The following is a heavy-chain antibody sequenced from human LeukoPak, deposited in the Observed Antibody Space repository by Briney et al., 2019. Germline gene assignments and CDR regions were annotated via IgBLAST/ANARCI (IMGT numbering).Heavy chain of an antibody. CDR3: ARVTYYYDSSGYYYLDY. J-gene: IGHJ4*02. CDR2: ISSSGSTI. CDR1: GFTFSSHA. Sequence: GGSLRLSCAASGFTFSSHAIHWVRQAPGKGLEWVSYISSSGSTIYYADSVKGRFTISRDNAKNSLYLQMNSLRAEDTAVYYCARVTYYYDSSGYYYLDYWGQGTLVTVSS. V-gene: IGHV3-48*04. D-gene: IGHD3-22*01.